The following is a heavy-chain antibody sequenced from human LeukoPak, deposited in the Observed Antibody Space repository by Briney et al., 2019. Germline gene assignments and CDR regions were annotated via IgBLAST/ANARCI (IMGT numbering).Heavy chain of an antibody. J-gene: IGHJ4*02. CDR1: GYSFTSYW. CDR3: ARRSRRYSSGYPYYFDY. V-gene: IGHV5-51*01. CDR2: IYPGDSDT. D-gene: IGHD6-19*01. Sequence: GESLKISCKGSGYSFTSYWIGWVRQMPGKGLEWMGIIYPGDSDTRYSPSFQGQVTISADKSISTAYLQWSSLKASDTAMYYCARRSRRYSSGYPYYFDYWGQGTLVIVSS.